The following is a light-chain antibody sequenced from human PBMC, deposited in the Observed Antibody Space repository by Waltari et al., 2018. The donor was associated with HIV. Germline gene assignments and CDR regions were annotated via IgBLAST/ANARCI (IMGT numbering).Light chain of an antibody. CDR3: AAWDDSLNGYV. Sequence: QSVLTQPPSVSEAPRQRVTISCSGSSSNIGNNAVNWYQQVPGKPPKLLIYYDDLLSSGSPDRFSGSKSGTSASLAIMGLQSEDEADYYCAAWDDSLNGYVFGSGTKVTVL. CDR2: YDD. J-gene: IGLJ1*01. CDR1: SSNIGNNA. V-gene: IGLV1-36*01.